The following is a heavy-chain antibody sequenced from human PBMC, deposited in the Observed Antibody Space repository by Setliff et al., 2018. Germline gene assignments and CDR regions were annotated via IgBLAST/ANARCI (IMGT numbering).Heavy chain of an antibody. J-gene: IGHJ4*02. V-gene: IGHV3-15*01. CDR2: VTAGGTT. Sequence: GGSLRLSCAASGFTFSEEWMSWVRQAPGKGLEWIGRVTAGGTTNYAAPVKGRFTISRDDSKDTLYLQLNSLNTEDTAVYYCAADTFDSNAQAFDYWGQGTLVTVSS. D-gene: IGHD3-22*01. CDR3: AADTFDSNAQAFDY. CDR1: GFTFSEEW.